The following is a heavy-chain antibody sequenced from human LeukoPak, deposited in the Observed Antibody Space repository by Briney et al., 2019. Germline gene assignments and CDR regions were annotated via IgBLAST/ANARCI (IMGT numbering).Heavy chain of an antibody. CDR1: GFTFSSYW. CDR3: ARTHYDSSGYLA. Sequence: GGSLRLSCAASGFTFSSYWMHSVRQAPGKGLVWVSRINSDGSSTSYADSVKGRFTISRDNAKNTLYLQMNSLRAEDTAVYYCARTHYDSSGYLAWGQGTLVTVSS. D-gene: IGHD3-22*01. CDR2: INSDGSST. V-gene: IGHV3-74*01. J-gene: IGHJ5*02.